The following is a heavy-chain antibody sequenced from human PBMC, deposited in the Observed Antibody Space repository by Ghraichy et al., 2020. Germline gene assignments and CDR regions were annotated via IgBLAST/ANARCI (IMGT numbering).Heavy chain of an antibody. D-gene: IGHD3-3*01. J-gene: IGHJ6*02. CDR2: IYTSGST. V-gene: IGHV4-4*07. CDR1: GGSISSYC. CDR3: ASSPYDFWSGKHPGCLDV. Sequence: SETLSLTCTVSGGSISSYCWSWIRQPAGKGLEWIGRIYTSGSTNYNPSLKSRVTMSVDTSKNQFSLKLSSVTAADTAVYYCASSPYDFWSGKHPGCLDVWGQGTTVTVSS.